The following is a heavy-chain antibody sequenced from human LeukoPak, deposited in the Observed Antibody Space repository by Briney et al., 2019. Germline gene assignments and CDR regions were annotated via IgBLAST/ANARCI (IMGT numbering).Heavy chain of an antibody. J-gene: IGHJ4*02. CDR2: IYYSGST. V-gene: IGHV4-59*01. CDR3: ARDRGSGRDPFDY. Sequence: AETLSLTCSVSGGSISIYYWSWIRRPRAKGLEWIGYIYYSGSTNYNPSLKSRVTISVDTSKNQFSLKLSSVTAADTAVYYCARDRGSGRDPFDYWGQGTLVTVYS. CDR1: GGSISIYY. D-gene: IGHD6-19*01.